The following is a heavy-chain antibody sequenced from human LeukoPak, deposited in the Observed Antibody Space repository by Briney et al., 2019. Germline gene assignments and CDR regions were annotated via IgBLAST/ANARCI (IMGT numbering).Heavy chain of an antibody. CDR3: ARQEYCSGGSCYTWFDP. Sequence: PGESLKISCKGSGYIINNYWIGWVRQMPGKGLEWMGIIYPADSDIGYSPSFQGQVTISADKSISTAYLQWSSLKASDTAMYYCARQEYCSGGSCYTWFDPWGQGTLVIVSS. J-gene: IGHJ5*02. D-gene: IGHD2-15*01. CDR1: GYIINNYW. V-gene: IGHV5-51*01. CDR2: IYPADSDI.